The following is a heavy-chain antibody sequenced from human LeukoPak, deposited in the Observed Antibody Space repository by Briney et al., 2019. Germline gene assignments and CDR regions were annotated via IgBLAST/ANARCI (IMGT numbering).Heavy chain of an antibody. D-gene: IGHD3-10*01. CDR3: APSRSSYRYFDY. V-gene: IGHV4-39*01. Sequence: SETLSLTCAVSGGSINSSSYYWGWIRQPPGKGLEWIASIHHSGITYYNPSLKSRVTMSVDTSKNQFTLRLSSVTAADTAVYYCAPSRSSYRYFDYWGHGTLVTVSS. CDR1: GGSINSSSYY. CDR2: IHHSGIT. J-gene: IGHJ4*01.